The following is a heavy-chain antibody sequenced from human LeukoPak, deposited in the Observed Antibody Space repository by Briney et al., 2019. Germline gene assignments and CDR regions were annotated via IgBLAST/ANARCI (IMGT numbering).Heavy chain of an antibody. J-gene: IGHJ6*02. CDR2: ISGSGGST. CDR3: AKSMTEAAAALYYYYYGMDV. CDR1: GFTFSSYA. V-gene: IGHV3-23*01. D-gene: IGHD6-13*01. Sequence: PGGSLRLSCAASGFTFSSYAMSWVRQAPGKGLEWVSAISGSGGSTYYADSVKGRFTISRDNSKNTLYLQMNSLRAEDTAVYYCAKSMTEAAAALYYYYYGMDVWGQGTTVTVSS.